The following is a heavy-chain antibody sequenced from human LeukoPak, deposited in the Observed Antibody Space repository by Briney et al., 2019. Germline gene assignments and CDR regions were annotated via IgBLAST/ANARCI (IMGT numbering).Heavy chain of an antibody. Sequence: GGSLRLSCAASGFTFSSYAMSWVHQAPGKGLEWVSAISGSGGSTYYADSVKGRFTISRDNSKNTLYLQMNSLRAADTALYFCAKDISQGYTYGSIEQDYWGQGTLVTVSS. D-gene: IGHD5-18*01. J-gene: IGHJ4*02. V-gene: IGHV3-23*01. CDR2: ISGSGGST. CDR3: AKDISQGYTYGSIEQDY. CDR1: GFTFSSYA.